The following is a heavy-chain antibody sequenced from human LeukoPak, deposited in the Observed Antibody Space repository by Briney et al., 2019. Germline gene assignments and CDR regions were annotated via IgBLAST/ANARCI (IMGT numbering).Heavy chain of an antibody. CDR1: GGSISSGSYY. V-gene: IGHV4-61*02. D-gene: IGHD2-15*01. CDR2: TYTSGST. CDR3: ARIIRDIVVVVAAPYYYYYMDV. J-gene: IGHJ6*03. Sequence: SETLSLTCTVSGGSISSGSYYWSWIRQPAGKGLEWIGRTYTSGSTYYNPSLKSRVTISVDTSKNQFSLKLSSVTAADTAVYYCARIIRDIVVVVAAPYYYYYMDVWGKGTTVTVSS.